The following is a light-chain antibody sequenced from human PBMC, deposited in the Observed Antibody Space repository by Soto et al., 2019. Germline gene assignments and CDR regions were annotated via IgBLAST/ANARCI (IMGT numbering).Light chain of an antibody. CDR2: GAS. J-gene: IGKJ1*01. CDR1: QSVSNNY. V-gene: IGKV3-20*01. CDR3: QQYAASPRT. Sequence: EVVLTQSPGTLSLSPRERATLSCRVSQSVSNNYLAWYQHKPGQAPRLLIYGASNRAPGIPDRFSGSGSGPDFTLTISRLEPEDFAVYYCQQYAASPRTFGQGTLVEVK.